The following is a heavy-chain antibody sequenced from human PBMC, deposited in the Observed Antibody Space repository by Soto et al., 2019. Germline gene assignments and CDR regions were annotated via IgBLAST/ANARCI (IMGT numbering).Heavy chain of an antibody. J-gene: IGHJ1*01. V-gene: IGHV3-23*01. Sequence: GGFLRLSCAASGFTFSSYAMSWVRQAPGKGLEWVSAISGSGDSTYNADSVKGRFTISRDNSKNTLYLQMNSLRAEDTAVYYCAKDGNGYNSAYFQHWGQGTLVTVSS. CDR3: AKDGNGYNSAYFQH. CDR1: GFTFSSYA. D-gene: IGHD5-12*01. CDR2: ISGSGDST.